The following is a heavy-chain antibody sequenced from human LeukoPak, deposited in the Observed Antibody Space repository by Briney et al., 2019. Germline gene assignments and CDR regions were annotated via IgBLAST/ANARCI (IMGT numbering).Heavy chain of an antibody. CDR3: ARGPTSDIYDSSGYYYDY. D-gene: IGHD3-22*01. Sequence: PSETLSLTCTVSGGSISSYYWSWIRQPPGKGLEWIGYIYYSGSTNYNPSLKSRVTISVDTSKNQFSLKLSSVTAADTAVYYCARGPTSDIYDSSGYYYDYWGQGTLVTVSS. V-gene: IGHV4-59*12. CDR2: IYYSGST. CDR1: GGSISSYY. J-gene: IGHJ4*02.